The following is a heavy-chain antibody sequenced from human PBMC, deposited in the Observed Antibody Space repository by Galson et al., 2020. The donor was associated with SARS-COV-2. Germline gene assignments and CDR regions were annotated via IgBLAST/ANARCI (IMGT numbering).Heavy chain of an antibody. Sequence: PGGSLRLSCAASGLAISDYWMSWVRQAPGKGLEWVANIKQDGSDKHYVDSVKGRFTISRDNAKNSMYLQMNSLRAEDTAVYYCTTESRGSYDSWGQGTLVSVSS. V-gene: IGHV3-7*01. CDR3: TTESRGSYDS. J-gene: IGHJ4*02. D-gene: IGHD3-10*01. CDR1: GLAISDYW. CDR2: IKQDGSDK.